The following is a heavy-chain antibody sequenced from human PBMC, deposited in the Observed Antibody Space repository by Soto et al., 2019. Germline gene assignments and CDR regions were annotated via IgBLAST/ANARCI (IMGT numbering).Heavy chain of an antibody. CDR1: GFTFSSYA. J-gene: IGHJ4*02. CDR2: TSGSGDYT. D-gene: IGHD3-10*01. Sequence: DVKLLESGGNLVQPGGSLRLSCAASGFTFSSYAMTWVRQAPGKGLEWVSATSGSGDYTYYADFVKGRFTISRDNSKNTLYLQMNSLRAEDTALYYCAQGYGSASYPNTLPYWGQGTLVTLSS. CDR3: AQGYGSASYPNTLPY. V-gene: IGHV3-23*01.